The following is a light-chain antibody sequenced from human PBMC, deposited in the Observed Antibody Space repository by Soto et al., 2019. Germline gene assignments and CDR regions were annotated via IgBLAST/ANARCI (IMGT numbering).Light chain of an antibody. CDR1: SSNIGSNT. J-gene: IGLJ2*01. CDR3: QSYDNILSAVV. Sequence: QSVLTQPPSASGTPGQRVTISCSGSSSNIGSNTVNWYQQLPGTAPKHLIFGNTNRPSGVPDRFSGSKSGTSVSLAITGLQAEDEGDYYCQSYDNILSAVVFGGGTKLTVL. V-gene: IGLV1-44*01. CDR2: GNT.